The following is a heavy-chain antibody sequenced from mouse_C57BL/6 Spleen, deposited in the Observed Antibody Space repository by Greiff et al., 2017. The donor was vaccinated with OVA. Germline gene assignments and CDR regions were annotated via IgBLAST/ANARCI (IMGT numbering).Heavy chain of an antibody. D-gene: IGHD1-1*01. CDR3: ARTYYYGSSWFAY. J-gene: IGHJ3*01. Sequence: VKLQQSGTELVKPGASVKLSCKASGYTFTSYWMHWVKQRPGQGLEWIGNINPSNGGTNYNEKFKSKATLTVDKSSSTAYMQLSSLTSEDSAVYYCARTYYYGSSWFAYWGQGTLVTVSA. CDR2: INPSNGGT. V-gene: IGHV1-53*01. CDR1: GYTFTSYW.